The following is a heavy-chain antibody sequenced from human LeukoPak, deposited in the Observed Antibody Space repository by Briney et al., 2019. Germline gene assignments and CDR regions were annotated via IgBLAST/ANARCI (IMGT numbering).Heavy chain of an antibody. CDR2: IYTSGST. CDR3: ARLGHCGGDCYLDY. Sequence: SQTLSLTCTVSGGSISSGSSYWSWIRQPAGKGLEWIGRIYTSGSTDYNPSHKSRVTISVDTSKNQFSLKLSSVTAADTAVYYCARLGHCGGDCYLDYWGQGTLVTVSS. V-gene: IGHV4-61*02. J-gene: IGHJ4*02. D-gene: IGHD2-21*02. CDR1: GGSISSGSSY.